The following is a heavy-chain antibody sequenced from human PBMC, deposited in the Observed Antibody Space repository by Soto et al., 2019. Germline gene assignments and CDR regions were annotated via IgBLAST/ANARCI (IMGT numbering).Heavy chain of an antibody. CDR2: INPSGGST. Sequence: QVQLVQSGAEVKKPGASVKVSCKASGYTFTSYYMHWVRQAPGQGLEWMGIINPSGGSTSYAQKFQGRVTMTRDTSTSTVYMGLSSLRSEDTAVYYCARGTSMVRGVMALGYGMDVWGQGTTVTVSS. D-gene: IGHD3-10*01. J-gene: IGHJ6*02. V-gene: IGHV1-46*01. CDR3: ARGTSMVRGVMALGYGMDV. CDR1: GYTFTSYY.